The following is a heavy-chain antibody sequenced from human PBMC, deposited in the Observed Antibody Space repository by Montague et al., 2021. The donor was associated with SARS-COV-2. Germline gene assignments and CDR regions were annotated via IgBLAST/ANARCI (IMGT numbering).Heavy chain of an antibody. CDR2: ISYDGSNK. Sequence: SLRLSCAASGFTFSSYAMHWVRQAPGKGLEWVAVISYDGSNKYYADSVKGRFTISRDNSKNTLYLQMNSLRAEDTAVYYCASSYQQLAFDAFDIWGQGTMVTFSS. D-gene: IGHD6-13*01. CDR3: ASSYQQLAFDAFDI. J-gene: IGHJ3*02. CDR1: GFTFSSYA. V-gene: IGHV3-30-3*01.